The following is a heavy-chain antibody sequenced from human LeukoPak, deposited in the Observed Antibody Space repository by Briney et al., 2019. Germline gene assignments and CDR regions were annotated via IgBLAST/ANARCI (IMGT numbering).Heavy chain of an antibody. V-gene: IGHV3-23*01. CDR3: AKVGAYSGYDWLDY. CDR2: ISGSGGST. CDR1: GFTFSSYG. J-gene: IGHJ4*02. Sequence: PGGTPRLSCAASGFTFSSYGMSWVRQAPGKGLEWVSAISGSGGSTYYADSVKGRFTISRDNSKNTLYLQMNSLRAEDTAVYYCAKVGAYSGYDWLDYWGQGTLVTVSS. D-gene: IGHD5-12*01.